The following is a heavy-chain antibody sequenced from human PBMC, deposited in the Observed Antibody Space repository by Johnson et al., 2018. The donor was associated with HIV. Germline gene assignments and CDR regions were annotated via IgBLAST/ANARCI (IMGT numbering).Heavy chain of an antibody. CDR1: GFTFSSYA. CDR3: ARDGFDI. V-gene: IGHV3-30*04. Sequence: QVQLVESGGGVVRPGGSLRLSCAASGFTFSSYAMHWVRQAPGKGLEWVAVISYDGSNKYYADSVKGRFTISRDNSKNTLYLQMNSLRAEDTAVYYCARDGFDIWGQGTMVTVSS. J-gene: IGHJ3*02. CDR2: ISYDGSNK.